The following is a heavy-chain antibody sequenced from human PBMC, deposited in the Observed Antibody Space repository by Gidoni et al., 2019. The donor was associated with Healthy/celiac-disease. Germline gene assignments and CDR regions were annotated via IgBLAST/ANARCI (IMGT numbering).Heavy chain of an antibody. J-gene: IGHJ4*02. CDR3: AREGLRFGGVIVGLDY. Sequence: QVQLVESGGGVVQPGRSLRLSCAASGFTFSSYGMHWVRQAPGKGLEVVAVLWYCGSKKYFADPVEGRFPISRDKSKNTLLPQMNRLGAEDPAVYYCAREGLRFGGVIVGLDYWGQGTLVTVSS. CDR2: LWYCGSKK. CDR1: GFTFSSYG. D-gene: IGHD3-16*02. V-gene: IGHV3-33*01.